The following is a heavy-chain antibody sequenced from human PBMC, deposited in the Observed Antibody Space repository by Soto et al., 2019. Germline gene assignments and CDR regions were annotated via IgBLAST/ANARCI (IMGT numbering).Heavy chain of an antibody. CDR3: ARGTGDGDYLQY. CDR2: ISAYNGNT. CDR1: GYTSTSSG. J-gene: IGHJ4*02. V-gene: IGHV1-18*01. D-gene: IGHD4-17*01. Sequence: QVQLVQSGAEVKKPGASVKVSCKASGYTSTSSGISWVRQAPGQGLEWMGWISAYNGNTKYAQKLQGRVIMTRDTSTSTAYMEVRSLRSDDTAVYYCARGTGDGDYLQYWGQGTLVTVSS.